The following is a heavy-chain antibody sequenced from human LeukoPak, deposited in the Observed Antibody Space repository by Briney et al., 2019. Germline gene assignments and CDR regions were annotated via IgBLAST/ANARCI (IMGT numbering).Heavy chain of an antibody. D-gene: IGHD3-3*01. CDR3: ARSRRYYDFWSGYQAFGYYFDY. CDR1: GYSFTSYW. J-gene: IGHJ4*02. Sequence: GESLKISCKGSGYSFTSYWIGWVRQMPGKGLEWMGIIYPGDSDTRYSPSFQGQVTISADKSISTAYLQWSSLKASDTAMYYCARSRRYYDFWSGYQAFGYYFDYWGQGTLVTVSS. CDR2: IYPGDSDT. V-gene: IGHV5-51*01.